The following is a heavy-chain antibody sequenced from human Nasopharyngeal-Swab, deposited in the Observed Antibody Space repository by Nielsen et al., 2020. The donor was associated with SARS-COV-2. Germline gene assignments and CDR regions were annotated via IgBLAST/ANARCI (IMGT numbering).Heavy chain of an antibody. D-gene: IGHD6-13*01. Sequence: WIRQPPGKGLEWVAVIWYDGSNKYYADSVKGRFTISRDNSKNTLYLQMNSLRAEDTAVYYCARGRVYSSSWYYFDYWGQGTLVTVSS. J-gene: IGHJ4*02. CDR3: ARGRVYSSSWYYFDY. CDR2: IWYDGSNK. V-gene: IGHV3-33*01.